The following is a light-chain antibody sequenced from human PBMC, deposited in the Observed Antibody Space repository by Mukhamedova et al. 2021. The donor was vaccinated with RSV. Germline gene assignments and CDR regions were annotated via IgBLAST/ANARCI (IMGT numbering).Light chain of an antibody. Sequence: NFVSWYQHLPGTTPKVLIYYSDERPSGIPDRFSVSKSGTSATLGITGLQTGDEADYYCAAWGSSLNSVLFCRGTKLTVL. V-gene: IGLV1-51*01. CDR1: NF. CDR3: AAWGSSLNSVL. J-gene: IGLJ2*01. CDR2: YSD.